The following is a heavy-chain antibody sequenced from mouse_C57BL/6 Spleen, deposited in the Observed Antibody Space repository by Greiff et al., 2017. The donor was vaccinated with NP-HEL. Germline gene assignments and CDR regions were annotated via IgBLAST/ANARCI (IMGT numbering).Heavy chain of an antibody. CDR1: GFNIKNTY. Sequence: EVQLQQSVAELVRPGASVKLSCTASGFNIKNTYMHWVKQRPEQGLEWIGRIDPANGNTKYAPKFQGKATITADTSSNTAYLQLSSLTSEDTAIYYCASSTTVVAGDFDYWGQGTTLTVSS. D-gene: IGHD1-1*01. CDR3: ASSTTVVAGDFDY. J-gene: IGHJ2*01. V-gene: IGHV14-3*01. CDR2: IDPANGNT.